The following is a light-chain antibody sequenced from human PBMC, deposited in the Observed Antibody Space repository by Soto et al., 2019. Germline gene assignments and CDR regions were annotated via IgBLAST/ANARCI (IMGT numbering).Light chain of an antibody. V-gene: IGKV3-20*01. Sequence: EIVLTQSPGTLSLSPGERATLSCRAIQSVSSSSLTWYQQKPGQAPRLLIYGASTRATGIPDRFSGSGSGTDFSLTISRLEPEDFAVYYCLQFDISPLYTFGQGTKVDI. J-gene: IGKJ2*01. CDR2: GAS. CDR1: QSVSSSS. CDR3: LQFDISPLYT.